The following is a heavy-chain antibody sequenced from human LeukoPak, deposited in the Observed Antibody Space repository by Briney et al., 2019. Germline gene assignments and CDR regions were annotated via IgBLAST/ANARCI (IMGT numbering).Heavy chain of an antibody. Sequence: GGSLRLSCAASGFSIDDYGMSWVRQAPRKGLEWVSGMNWNGGSTGYADSVKGRFTISKDNAKNSLYLQMNSLRDEDTAFYHCARGGITMVRRRWFDPWGQGTLVIVSS. D-gene: IGHD3-10*01. CDR1: GFSIDDYG. CDR3: ARGGITMVRRRWFDP. V-gene: IGHV3-20*01. CDR2: MNWNGGST. J-gene: IGHJ5*02.